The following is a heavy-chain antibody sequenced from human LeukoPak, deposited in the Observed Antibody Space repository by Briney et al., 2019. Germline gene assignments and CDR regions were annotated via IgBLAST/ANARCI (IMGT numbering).Heavy chain of an antibody. Sequence: GESLKISCKGSGYSFSTYWIAWVRQMPGKGLEWMGNIYPGDSDTRYSPSFQGQVTISADKSISTAYLQWSSLKASDTAIYYCARQGCSSSSRYTFDYWGQGTLVTVSS. CDR3: ARQGCSSSSRYTFDY. J-gene: IGHJ4*02. CDR1: GYSFSTYW. D-gene: IGHD2-2*02. CDR2: IYPGDSDT. V-gene: IGHV5-51*01.